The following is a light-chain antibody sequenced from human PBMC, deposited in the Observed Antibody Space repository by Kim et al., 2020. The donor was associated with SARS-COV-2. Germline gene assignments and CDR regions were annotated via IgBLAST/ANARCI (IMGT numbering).Light chain of an antibody. CDR3: QQYGGSPWT. CDR2: DAS. V-gene: IGKV3-20*01. CDR1: QSVTRY. J-gene: IGKJ1*01. Sequence: EVVLTQSPATLSLSPGERATLSCRASQSVTRYLAWYQHKPGQAPRLLINDASNRATGIPDRFSGSGSGTDFTLTISRLEPEDFAVYYCQQYGGSPWTFGQGTKVDIK.